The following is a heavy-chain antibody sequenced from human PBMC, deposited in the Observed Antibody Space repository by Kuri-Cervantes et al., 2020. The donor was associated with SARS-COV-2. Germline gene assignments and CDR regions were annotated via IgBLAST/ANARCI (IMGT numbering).Heavy chain of an antibody. D-gene: IGHD1-26*01. V-gene: IGHV3-11*01. CDR3: ARDGTAGGSYNWFDP. CDR1: GFAFGDYY. CDR2: VSHSGTII. Sequence: GESLKISCAASGFAFGDYYMSWIRQAPGKGLEWVSYVSHSGTIIYQADSVKGRFTISRDNDKNSLYLQMNSLRGEDTAVYYCARDGTAGGSYNWFDPWGQGALVTVSS. J-gene: IGHJ5*02.